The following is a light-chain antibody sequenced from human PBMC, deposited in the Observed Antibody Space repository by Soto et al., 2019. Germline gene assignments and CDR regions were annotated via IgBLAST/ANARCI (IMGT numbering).Light chain of an antibody. V-gene: IGKV1-39*01. J-gene: IGKJ4*01. Sequence: DIHMPHSPSSLSASLGNRLTITVRASQSISSYLNWYQQKPGQAPKLLIYAASSLHSGVPLRFSGSGSGTNFTLTISNPHPEDFATYSCQQNYSILRTFGEGTKVDI. CDR2: AAS. CDR3: QQNYSILRT. CDR1: QSISSY.